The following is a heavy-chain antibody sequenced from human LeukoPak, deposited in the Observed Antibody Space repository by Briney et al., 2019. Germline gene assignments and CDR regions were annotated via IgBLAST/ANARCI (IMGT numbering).Heavy chain of an antibody. D-gene: IGHD6-19*01. CDR3: AKDRKWLARPDY. Sequence: GGSLRLSCAASGFTFSSYGMHWVRQAPGKGLEWVAVISYDGSNKYYADSVKGRFTISRDNSKNTLYLQMYSLRAEDTAVYYCAKDRKWLARPDYWGQGTLVTVSS. CDR2: ISYDGSNK. J-gene: IGHJ4*02. CDR1: GFTFSSYG. V-gene: IGHV3-30*18.